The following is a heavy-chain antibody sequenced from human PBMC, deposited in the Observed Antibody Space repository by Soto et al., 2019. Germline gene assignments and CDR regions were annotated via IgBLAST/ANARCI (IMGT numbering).Heavy chain of an antibody. CDR3: ANQWLVSYYFDY. V-gene: IGHV3-23*01. CDR2: ISGSGGST. CDR1: GFTFSSYA. J-gene: IGHJ4*02. Sequence: LRLSCAASGFTFSSYAMSWVRQAPGKGLEWVSAISGSGGSTYYADSVKGRFTISRDNSKNTLYLQMNSLRAEDTAVYYCANQWLVSYYFDYWGQGTLVTVSS. D-gene: IGHD6-19*01.